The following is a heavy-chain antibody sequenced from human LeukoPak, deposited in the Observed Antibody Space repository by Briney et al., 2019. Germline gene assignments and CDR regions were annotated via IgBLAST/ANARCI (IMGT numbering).Heavy chain of an antibody. Sequence: GGSLRLSCAASGFTFSSYAMHWVRQAPGKGLEWVAVISYDGSNKYYADSVKGRFTISRDNSKNTLYLQMNSLRAEDTAVYYCARGRYSYGSGLAEYFQHWGQGTLVTVSS. D-gene: IGHD5-18*01. V-gene: IGHV3-30-3*01. CDR2: ISYDGSNK. J-gene: IGHJ1*01. CDR3: ARGRYSYGSGLAEYFQH. CDR1: GFTFSSYA.